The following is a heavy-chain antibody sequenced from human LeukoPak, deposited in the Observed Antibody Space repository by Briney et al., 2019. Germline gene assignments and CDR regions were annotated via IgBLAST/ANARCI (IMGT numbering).Heavy chain of an antibody. CDR1: GGSISSYY. J-gene: IGHJ4*02. CDR2: IYTSGST. D-gene: IGHD4-17*01. V-gene: IGHV4-4*07. CDR3: ARGHDYADYFDY. Sequence: SETLSLTCTVSGGSISSYYWGCVRQPAGKGLGWIGRIYTSGSTNYNPSLKSRVTMSVDTSKNQFSLKPSSVTAADTAVYYCARGHDYADYFDYWGQGTLVTVSS.